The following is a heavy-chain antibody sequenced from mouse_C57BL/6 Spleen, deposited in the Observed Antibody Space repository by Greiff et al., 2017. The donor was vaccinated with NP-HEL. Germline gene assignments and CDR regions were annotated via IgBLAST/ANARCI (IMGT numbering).Heavy chain of an antibody. Sequence: EVQLQESGGGLVQPGGSMKLSCVASGFTFSNYWMNWVRQSPEKGLEWVAQIRLKSDNYATHYAESVKGRFTISRDDSKSSVYLQMNNLRAEDTGIYYCTGDGYYEQYYFDYWGQGTTLTVSS. V-gene: IGHV6-3*01. D-gene: IGHD2-3*01. CDR2: IRLKSDNYAT. J-gene: IGHJ2*01. CDR1: GFTFSNYW. CDR3: TGDGYYEQYYFDY.